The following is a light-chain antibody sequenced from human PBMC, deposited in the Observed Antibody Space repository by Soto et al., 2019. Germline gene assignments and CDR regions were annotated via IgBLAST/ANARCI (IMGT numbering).Light chain of an antibody. CDR1: QSLLHSNGYNY. J-gene: IGKJ5*01. Sequence: DIVMTQSPLSLPVTPGEPASISCRSSQSLLHSNGYNYLDWYLQKPGQSPQLLIYLGSNRASGVHDRFSGSGSGIDFTLKISRVEAEDVGVYYCMQALQTPITFGQGTRLEIK. V-gene: IGKV2-28*01. CDR2: LGS. CDR3: MQALQTPIT.